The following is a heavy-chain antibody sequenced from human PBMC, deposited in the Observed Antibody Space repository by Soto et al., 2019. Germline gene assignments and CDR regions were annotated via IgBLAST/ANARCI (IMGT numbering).Heavy chain of an antibody. D-gene: IGHD2-2*01. Sequence: SETLSLTCAVYGGSFSGYYWSWIRQPPGKGLEWIGESNHNGITNYNPSLRSRVTISIDTSKSQFSMKLNSVTAADTAVYYCARVMAAMQNWLDPWGQGTLVTVSS. V-gene: IGHV4-34*01. J-gene: IGHJ5*02. CDR3: ARVMAAMQNWLDP. CDR2: SNHNGIT. CDR1: GGSFSGYY.